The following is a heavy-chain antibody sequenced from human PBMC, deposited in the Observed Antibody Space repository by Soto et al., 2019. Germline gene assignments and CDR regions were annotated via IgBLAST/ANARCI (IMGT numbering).Heavy chain of an antibody. Sequence: QLQLQESGAGLIKPSQTLSLTCAVSGGSMSSGGYSWSWIRQPPGKGLEWIGYIYYGGTTYYTPSLRSRVTISLDRSNSESSLKLSSVTAADTATYYCARSCISTSCYKYGMDVWGQGTTVTVSS. CDR3: ARSCISTSCYKYGMDV. CDR1: GGSMSSGGYS. V-gene: IGHV4-30-2*01. D-gene: IGHD2-2*02. CDR2: IYYGGTT. J-gene: IGHJ6*02.